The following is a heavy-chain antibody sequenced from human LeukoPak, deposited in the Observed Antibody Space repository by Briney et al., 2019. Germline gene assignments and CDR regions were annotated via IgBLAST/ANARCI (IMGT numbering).Heavy chain of an antibody. Sequence: GGSLRLSCAASGFTFSSYAMSWVRQAPGKGLEWVSAISGSGGSTYYADSVKGRFTISRDNSKNTLYLQMNSLRAEDMAVYYCAKYDSGSQPGLVDYWGQGTLVTVSS. CDR1: GFTFSSYA. CDR3: AKYDSGSQPGLVDY. D-gene: IGHD3-10*01. CDR2: ISGSGGST. V-gene: IGHV3-23*01. J-gene: IGHJ4*02.